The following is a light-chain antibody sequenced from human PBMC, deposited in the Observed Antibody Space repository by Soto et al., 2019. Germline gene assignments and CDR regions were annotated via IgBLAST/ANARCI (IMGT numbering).Light chain of an antibody. J-gene: IGKJ5*01. CDR1: QNIKNY. CDR3: LQSHSTPLT. CDR2: GAS. V-gene: IGKV1-39*01. Sequence: DVQMTQSPSSLSASVGDRVTITCRASQNIKNYLSWYQQKPGKAPRVVIFGASLLQSGVPSTFRVSGSVTDFTLTISSLRPDAFATYYCLQSHSTPLTFGQGTRLYI.